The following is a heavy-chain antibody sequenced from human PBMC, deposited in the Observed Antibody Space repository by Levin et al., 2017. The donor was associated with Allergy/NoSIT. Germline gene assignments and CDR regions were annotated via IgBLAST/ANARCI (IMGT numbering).Heavy chain of an antibody. D-gene: IGHD6-6*01. CDR2: IYYSGST. CDR1: GGSISSSSYY. CDR3: ARRVMGYSSSSREDNWFDP. J-gene: IGHJ5*02. Sequence: SETLSLTCTVSGGSISSSSYYWGWIRQPPGKGLEWIGSIYYSGSTYYNPSLKSRVTISVDTSKNQFSLKLSSVTAADTAVYYCARRVMGYSSSSREDNWFDPWGQGTLVTVSS. V-gene: IGHV4-39*01.